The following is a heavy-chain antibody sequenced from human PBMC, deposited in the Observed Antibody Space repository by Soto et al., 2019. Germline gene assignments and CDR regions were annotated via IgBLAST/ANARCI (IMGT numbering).Heavy chain of an antibody. V-gene: IGHV1-3*05. CDR1: GYTFTSYA. CDR2: INAGNGNT. J-gene: IGHJ4*02. Sequence: QVQLVQSGAEEKKPGASVKVSCKASGYTFTSYAMHWVRQAPGQRLEWMGWINAGNGNTKYSQKFQGRVTITRDTTASTAYMELTSLSSEDTAVYCGARGEPPIDYWGQGTLVTVSS. D-gene: IGHD1-1*01. CDR3: ARGEPPIDY.